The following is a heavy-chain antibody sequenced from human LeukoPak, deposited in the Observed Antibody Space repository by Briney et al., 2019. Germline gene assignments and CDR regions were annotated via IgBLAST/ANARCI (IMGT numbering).Heavy chain of an antibody. J-gene: IGHJ1*01. CDR3: ARAPSEIGGYYPEYFRH. CDR1: GFTFSTYW. V-gene: IGHV3-74*01. Sequence: GGSLRLSCAASGFTFSTYWMHWVRQAPGKGLVWVSNIKKDGSTNYAVSVKGRFTISRDNAKNTVSLQMYSLRPEDTGVYYCARAPSEIGGYYPEYFRHWGQGTLVTVSS. D-gene: IGHD3-22*01. CDR2: IKKDGST.